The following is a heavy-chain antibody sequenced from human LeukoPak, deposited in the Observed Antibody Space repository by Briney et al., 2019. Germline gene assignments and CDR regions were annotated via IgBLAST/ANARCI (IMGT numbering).Heavy chain of an antibody. J-gene: IGHJ4*02. D-gene: IGHD3-10*01. CDR2: IRKDGSDI. V-gene: IGHV3-7*03. CDR1: GFTFSSYS. Sequence: PGGSLRLSCAASGFTFSSYSMNWVRQAPGKGLEWVANIRKDGSDIHYVDSVKGRFTISRDNAKNSLYLEMSSLRAEDTAVYYCARAPPGVHPFDYWGQGRLATVSS. CDR3: ARAPPGVHPFDY.